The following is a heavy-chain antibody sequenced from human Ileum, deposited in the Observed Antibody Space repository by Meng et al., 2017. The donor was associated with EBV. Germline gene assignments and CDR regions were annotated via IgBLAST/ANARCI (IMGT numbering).Heavy chain of an antibody. D-gene: IGHD5-18*01. CDR3: ARVGGSGFDSEFYFDF. CDR2: VYYAGST. V-gene: IGHV4-39*07. J-gene: IGHJ4*02. Sequence: LPLPVSGPVLVKPYETRSRPCTVSGGPISATEYYWGWIRQPPGKGLEWIGSVYYAGSTFYNPSLRSRVTISVDKSNNQFSLKVSSVTAADTAVYYCARVGGSGFDSEFYFDFWGQGTLVTVSS. CDR1: GGPISATEYY.